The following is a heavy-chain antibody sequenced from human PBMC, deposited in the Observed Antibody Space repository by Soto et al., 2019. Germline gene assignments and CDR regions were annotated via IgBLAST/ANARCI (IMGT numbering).Heavy chain of an antibody. V-gene: IGHV3-23*01. CDR3: VGTIDVPPYYLLYGWDI. Sequence: GSLRLSCAASGFTFSTYAMNWVRQAPGKGLEWDSGIGDNDHHTYYADSVQGRFTISRDDSKDTLYVQMSSPMVEDTALYYCVGTIDVPPYYLLYGWDIWGQGTMVTVSS. CDR1: GFTFSTYA. D-gene: IGHD3-10*01. J-gene: IGHJ4*01. CDR2: IGDNDHHT.